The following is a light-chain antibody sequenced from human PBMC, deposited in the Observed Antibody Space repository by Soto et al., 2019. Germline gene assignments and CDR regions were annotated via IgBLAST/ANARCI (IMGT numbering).Light chain of an antibody. CDR1: QSVSSNH. Sequence: EIVLTQSPGSLSLSTRERATLSCRASQSVSSNHLAWYQQKPGQAPRLLIYGASRRATGIPDRFSGSGSGTDFTLTISRLEPADFAVYYCQQYGSSTYTFGQGTKVEIK. J-gene: IGKJ2*01. CDR2: GAS. CDR3: QQYGSSTYT. V-gene: IGKV3-20*01.